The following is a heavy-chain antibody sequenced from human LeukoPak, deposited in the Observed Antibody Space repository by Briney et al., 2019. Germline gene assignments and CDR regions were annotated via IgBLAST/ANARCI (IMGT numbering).Heavy chain of an antibody. CDR3: ATAYGSGSYYKPLVDY. D-gene: IGHD3-10*01. J-gene: IGHJ4*02. V-gene: IGHV1-24*01. Sequence: ASVKVSCKGSGYTLTELSMHWVQQAPGKGLEWMGGFDPEDGETIYAQKFQGRVTMTEDTSTDTAYMELSSLRSEDTAVYYCATAYGSGSYYKPLVDYWGQGTLVTVSS. CDR1: GYTLTELS. CDR2: FDPEDGET.